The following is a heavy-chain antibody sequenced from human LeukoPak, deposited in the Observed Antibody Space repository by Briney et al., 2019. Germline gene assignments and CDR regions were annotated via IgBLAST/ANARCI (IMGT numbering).Heavy chain of an antibody. J-gene: IGHJ5*02. D-gene: IGHD2-15*01. Sequence: NASETLSLTCIVSGGSIGTLYWNWIRQVPGKGLEWIGFIDYHGNTKYNPSLKSRVTMSVDTSVDQVSLRLTSVTAADTAIYFCATASGRSFWLDPWGQGGLVTVSS. CDR3: ATASGRSFWLDP. V-gene: IGHV4-59*11. CDR2: IDYHGNT. CDR1: GGSIGTLY.